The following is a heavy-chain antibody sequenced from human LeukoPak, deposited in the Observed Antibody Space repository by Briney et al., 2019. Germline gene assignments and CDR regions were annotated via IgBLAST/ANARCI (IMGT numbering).Heavy chain of an antibody. D-gene: IGHD5-12*01. CDR1: GFTFSSYG. Sequence: GRSLRLSCAASGFTFSSYGMHWVRQAPGKGLEWVAVIWYDGSNKYYADSVKGRFTISRDNSKNTLYLQMNSLRAEDTAVYYCAREMWYSGYGRDYWGQGALVTVSS. V-gene: IGHV3-33*01. J-gene: IGHJ4*02. CDR3: AREMWYSGYGRDY. CDR2: IWYDGSNK.